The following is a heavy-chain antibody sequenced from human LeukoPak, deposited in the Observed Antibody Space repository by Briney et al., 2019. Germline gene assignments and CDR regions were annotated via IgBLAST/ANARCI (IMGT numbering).Heavy chain of an antibody. Sequence: SVKVSFKASGYTFIAYNIHWVRQAPAQGLEWMGFMQHSSGDTHYLHKFRGRGTMTGDTSISTAYMELSRLTSDDTAFYDCASGRGRSWFDPWGRGTLVTVSS. CDR3: ASGRGRSWFDP. CDR2: MQHSSGDT. CDR1: GYTFIAYN. J-gene: IGHJ5*02. V-gene: IGHV1-2*02. D-gene: IGHD1-26*01.